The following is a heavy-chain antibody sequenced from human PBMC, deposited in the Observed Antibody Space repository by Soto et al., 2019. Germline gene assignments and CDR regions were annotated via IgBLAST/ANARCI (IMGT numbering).Heavy chain of an antibody. V-gene: IGHV3-21*01. CDR2: ISSSSSYI. CDR3: ARDIYAGGYGPRVE. Sequence: PGGSLRLSCAASGFTFSSYSMNWVRQAPGKGLEWVSSISSSSSYIYYADSVKGRFTISRDNAKKSLYLQMNSLRAEDTVVYYCARDIYAGGYGPRVEWGQGTLVTVSS. CDR1: GFTFSSYS. J-gene: IGHJ4*02. D-gene: IGHD5-12*01.